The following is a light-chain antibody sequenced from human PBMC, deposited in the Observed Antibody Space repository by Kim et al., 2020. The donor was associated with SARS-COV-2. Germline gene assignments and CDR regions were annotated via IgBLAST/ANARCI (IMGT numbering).Light chain of an antibody. CDR1: SSDVGGYNS. CDR2: EVS. CDR3: SSYAGNNIWV. J-gene: IGLJ3*02. Sequence: GQAVTISCTGTSSDVGGYNSVSWYQQHPGKAPNLMIYEVSKRPSGVPVRFSGSKSDNTASLTVSGLQAEDEADYYCSSYAGNNIWVFGGGTQLTVL. V-gene: IGLV2-8*01.